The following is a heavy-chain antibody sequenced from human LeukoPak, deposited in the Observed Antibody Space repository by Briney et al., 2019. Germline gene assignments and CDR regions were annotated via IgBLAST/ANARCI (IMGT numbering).Heavy chain of an antibody. CDR1: GGSISTYY. J-gene: IGHJ3*02. D-gene: IGHD5-18*01. CDR2: IYYSGST. Sequence: PSETLSLTCTVSGGSISTYYWSWIRQPPGKGLEWIGYIYYSGSTNYNASLNSRVTISADTSKNQFSLKVNSVTAADTAVYYCARRYSSGSYDAFIIWGQGTMVTVSS. CDR3: ARRYSSGSYDAFII. V-gene: IGHV4-59*08.